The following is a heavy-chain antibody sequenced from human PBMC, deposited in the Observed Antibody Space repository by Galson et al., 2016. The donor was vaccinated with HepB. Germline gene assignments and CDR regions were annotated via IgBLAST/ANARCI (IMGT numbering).Heavy chain of an antibody. D-gene: IGHD3-16*02. CDR1: GGSVISSDFY. V-gene: IGHV4-39*01. CDR3: AGPGMGSYRH. Sequence: SETLSLTCTVSGGSVISSDFYWGWIRQPPGKGLEWIGSIYYTGSAYYNPSLKSRVTLSVDTSKNQFSLKVTSVTAADTAVYYCAGPGMGSYRHWGRGILVTVSS. J-gene: IGHJ2*01. CDR2: IYYTGSA.